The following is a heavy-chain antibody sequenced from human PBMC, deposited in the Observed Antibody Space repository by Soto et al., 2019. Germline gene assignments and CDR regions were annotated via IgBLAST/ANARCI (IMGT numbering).Heavy chain of an antibody. Sequence: PGGSLRLSCAASGFTVSSNYMSWARQAPGKGLEWVSVIYSGGSTYYADSVKGRFTISRDNSKNTLYLQMNSLRAEDTAVYYCARESTGAFDIWGQGTMVTVSS. CDR1: GFTVSSNY. V-gene: IGHV3-53*01. CDR2: IYSGGST. CDR3: ARESTGAFDI. J-gene: IGHJ3*02.